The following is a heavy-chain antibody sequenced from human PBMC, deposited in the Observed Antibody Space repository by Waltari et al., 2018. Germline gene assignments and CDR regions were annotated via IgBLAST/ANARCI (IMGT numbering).Heavy chain of an antibody. CDR3: ARDPGDYGDYYGMDV. CDR1: GGSISSYY. V-gene: IGHV4-59*01. CDR2: IYYSGST. J-gene: IGHJ6*02. Sequence: QVQLQESGPGLVKPSETLSLPCPVSGGSISSYYWSWIRQPPGKGLEWIGYIYYSGSTNYNPSLKSGVTISVDTSKNQFSRKLSSVTAADTAVYYCARDPGDYGDYYGMDVWGQGTTVTVSS. D-gene: IGHD4-17*01.